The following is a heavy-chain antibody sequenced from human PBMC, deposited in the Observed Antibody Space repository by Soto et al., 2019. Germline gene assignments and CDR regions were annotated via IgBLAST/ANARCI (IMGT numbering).Heavy chain of an antibody. D-gene: IGHD3-3*01. CDR2: ISSSGSTI. V-gene: IGHV3-11*01. Sequence: VGSLRLSCASSVFTFSDYYMSCIRQAPGKWLEWVSYISSSGSTIYYADSVKGRFTISRDNAKNSLYLQMNSLRAEDTAVYYCASSSSGPYYVFWTNYYYAMEVLGQGTKAMVSS. CDR3: ASSSSGPYYVFWTNYYYAMEV. J-gene: IGHJ6*02. CDR1: VFTFSDYY.